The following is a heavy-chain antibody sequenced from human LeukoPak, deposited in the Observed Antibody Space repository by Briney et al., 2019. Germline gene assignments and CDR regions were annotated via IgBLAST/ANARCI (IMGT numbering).Heavy chain of an antibody. V-gene: IGHV3-23*01. Sequence: PGGTLRLSCAASGFTFSSYGMSWVRQAPGKGLEWVSAISGSGGSTYYADSVKGRFTISRDNSKNTLYLQMNSLRAEDTAVYYCATSPPLVVRGVIPPYYYYYMDVWGKGTTVTISS. J-gene: IGHJ6*03. CDR2: ISGSGGST. CDR1: GFTFSSYG. CDR3: ATSPPLVVRGVIPPYYYYYMDV. D-gene: IGHD3-10*01.